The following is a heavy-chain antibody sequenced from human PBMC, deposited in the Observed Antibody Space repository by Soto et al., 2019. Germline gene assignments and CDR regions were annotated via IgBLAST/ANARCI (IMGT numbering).Heavy chain of an antibody. CDR1: GITFSSYG. J-gene: IGHJ6*02. CDR3: ARDIYPCSNLIVDIVATRPYHYCMDF. D-gene: IGHD5-12*01. V-gene: IGHV3-33*01. CDR2: IWYDRSNR. Sequence: GGSLRLSCTASGITFSSYGMNWVRQAPGKGREWVSVIWYDRSNRDHADSVKGHFTFSRDNSKNTLYLQMNSLRAEDTAVYYCARDIYPCSNLIVDIVATRPYHYCMDFWGQGTTVTVSS.